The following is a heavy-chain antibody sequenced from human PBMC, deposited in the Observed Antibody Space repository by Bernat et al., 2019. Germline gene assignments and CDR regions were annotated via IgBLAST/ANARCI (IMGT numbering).Heavy chain of an antibody. J-gene: IGHJ4*01. V-gene: IGHV3-30*02. CDR3: AKNIIPGAIDY. D-gene: IGHD3-3*01. CDR1: GFTFCTYG. Sequence: QLVESGGGVVQPGGSLRLSCAASGFTFCTYGMHWVRQAPGKGLEWVAFVRYDGTDTYYATSVKCRFTITRDNSKNTLHLQMNSLRVEDTAVYYCAKNIIPGAIDYWGQGTLVTVSS. CDR2: VRYDGTDT.